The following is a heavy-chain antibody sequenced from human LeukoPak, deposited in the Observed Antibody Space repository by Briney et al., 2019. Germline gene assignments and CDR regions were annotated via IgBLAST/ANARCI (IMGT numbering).Heavy chain of an antibody. D-gene: IGHD2-2*01. CDR2: ISSDSSHI. CDR1: GFTFSSYS. Sequence: GGSLRLSCAASGFTFSSYSMNWVRQAPGKGLEWVSYISSDSSHIYYADSVKGRFTISRDNAKNSLYLQMYSLRVEDTAVYYCAGYCSTTSCQDVDYWGQGTLVTVSS. V-gene: IGHV3-21*05. CDR3: AGYCSTTSCQDVDY. J-gene: IGHJ4*02.